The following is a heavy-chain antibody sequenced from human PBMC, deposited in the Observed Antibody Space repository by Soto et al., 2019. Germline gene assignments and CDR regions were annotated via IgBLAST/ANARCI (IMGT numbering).Heavy chain of an antibody. Sequence: PWGSLRLSCAASGFTFSSYGMHLFRHAPCKWLEWVAVISYDGSNKYYADSVKGRFTISRDNSKNTLYLQMNSLRAEDTAVYYCALAVAGTFDYWGQGTLVTVSS. V-gene: IGHV3-30*03. CDR1: GFTFSSYG. CDR3: ALAVAGTFDY. D-gene: IGHD6-19*01. J-gene: IGHJ4*02. CDR2: ISYDGSNK.